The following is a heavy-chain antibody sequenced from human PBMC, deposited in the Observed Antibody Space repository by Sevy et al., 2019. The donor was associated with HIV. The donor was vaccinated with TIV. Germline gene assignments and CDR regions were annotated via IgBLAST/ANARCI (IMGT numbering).Heavy chain of an antibody. D-gene: IGHD1-26*01. V-gene: IGHV3-23*01. Sequence: GGSLRLSCAASGFTFSSFAMSWVRQTPGKGLEWVSGLNGSGGRTYYPDSVKGRFTISRDNSKNMLYLQMNSLRAEDRAVYYCAKDTDSGSYLNDAFDIWGQGTMVTVSS. CDR1: GFTFSSFA. J-gene: IGHJ3*02. CDR3: AKDTDSGSYLNDAFDI. CDR2: LNGSGGRT.